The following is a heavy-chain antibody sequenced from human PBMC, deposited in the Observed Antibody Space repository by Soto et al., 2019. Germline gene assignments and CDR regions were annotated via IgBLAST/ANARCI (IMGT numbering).Heavy chain of an antibody. J-gene: IGHJ6*02. CDR1: GGTFDNFI. CDR3: ARNGTYSSSLSQYSGMAV. D-gene: IGHD1-26*01. CDR2: IVPMLGTP. V-gene: IGHV1-69*01. Sequence: QVQLVQSGAEVKEPGSSVRVSCKASGGTFDNFIMNWVRQTPGRGLEWMGGIVPMLGTPTYAEKFKGRVTISATGSTSTMYMEVTSLRSEDTAIYYCARNGTYSSSLSQYSGMAVWGQGTTVTVSS.